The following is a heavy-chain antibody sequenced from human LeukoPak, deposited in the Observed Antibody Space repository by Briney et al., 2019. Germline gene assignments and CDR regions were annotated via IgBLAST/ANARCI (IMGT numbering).Heavy chain of an antibody. CDR3: ARPPYGSGSAFDI. CDR2: INSDGTST. CDR1: GLSFSGYW. J-gene: IGHJ3*02. Sequence: PGGSLRLSCAASGLSFSGYWMHWVRQAPGKGLVWVSRINSDGTSTSYADSVKGRLTISRDNAKNTLYLQMNSLRAEDTALYYCARPPYGSGSAFDIWGQGTMVTVSS. V-gene: IGHV3-74*01. D-gene: IGHD3-10*01.